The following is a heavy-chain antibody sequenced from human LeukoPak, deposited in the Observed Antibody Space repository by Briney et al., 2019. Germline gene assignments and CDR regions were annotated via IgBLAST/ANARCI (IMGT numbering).Heavy chain of an antibody. V-gene: IGHV4-61*02. CDR3: ARTTIFGVVIPEDY. D-gene: IGHD3-3*01. CDR2: IYTSGST. CDR1: GGSISSGSYY. Sequence: SETLSLTCTVSGGSISSGSYYWSWIRQPAGKGLEWIGRIYTSGSTNYNPSLKSRVTISVDTSKNQFSLKLSSVTAADTAVYYCARTTIFGVVIPEDYWGQGTLVTVSS. J-gene: IGHJ4*02.